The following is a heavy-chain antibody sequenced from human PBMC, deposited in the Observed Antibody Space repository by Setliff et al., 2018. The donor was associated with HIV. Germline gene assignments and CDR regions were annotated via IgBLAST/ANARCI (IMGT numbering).Heavy chain of an antibody. D-gene: IGHD2-21*01. CDR1: GLPFYNYW. V-gene: IGHV3-7*01. CDR3: ATDPRRLSY. CDR2: IKQDGSDM. J-gene: IGHJ4*02. Sequence: GGSLRLSCVASGLPFYNYWMTWLRRAPGRGLEWVANIKQDGSDMHYIESVKGRFTIFRGNAKNSVFLQMNSLRAEDTGVYYCATDPRRLSYWGQGTLVTVSS.